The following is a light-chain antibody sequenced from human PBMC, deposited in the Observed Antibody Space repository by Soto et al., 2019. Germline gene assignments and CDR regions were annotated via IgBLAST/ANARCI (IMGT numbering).Light chain of an antibody. V-gene: IGLV1-44*01. CDR2: SNN. J-gene: IGLJ1*01. CDR3: AAWDDSLNGYV. Sequence: QSVLTQPPSASGTPGQRVTISCSGSSSNIGTNTVNWYQQLPGTAPKLLIYSNNQRPSGVPVRFSGSKSGTSASLAISGLQSEDEADYDCAAWDDSLNGYVFGTGTKVTVL. CDR1: SSNIGTNT.